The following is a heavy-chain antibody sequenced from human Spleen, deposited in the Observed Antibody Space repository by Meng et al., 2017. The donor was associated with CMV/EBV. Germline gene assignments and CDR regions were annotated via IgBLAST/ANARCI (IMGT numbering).Heavy chain of an antibody. D-gene: IGHD3-22*01. V-gene: IGHV4-61*01. CDR2: IYYSGST. J-gene: IGHJ3*02. CDR1: GGSVSSDSHY. CDR3: ARDSFTDSSGYYDAFDI. Sequence: SETLSLTCTVSGGSVSSDSHYWSWIRQPPGKGLEWIGYIYYSGSTNYNPSLKSRVTISVDTSKNQFSLKLSSVTAADTAVYYCARDSFTDSSGYYDAFDIWGQGTMVTVSS.